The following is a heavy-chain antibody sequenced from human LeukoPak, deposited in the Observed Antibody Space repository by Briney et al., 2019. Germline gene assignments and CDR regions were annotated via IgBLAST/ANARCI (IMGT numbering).Heavy chain of an antibody. J-gene: IGHJ4*02. CDR1: GFTFSGYW. CDR2: VNQDGCQK. Sequence: PGGSLRLSCAASGFTFSGYWMSWVRQAPGKGLEWVANVNQDGCQKYCVDSVKGRFTISRDNAKNSLYLQMNSLRAEDTAVYYCATVRTYTNFDYWGQGTLVTVSS. D-gene: IGHD5-18*01. V-gene: IGHV3-7*05. CDR3: ATVRTYTNFDY.